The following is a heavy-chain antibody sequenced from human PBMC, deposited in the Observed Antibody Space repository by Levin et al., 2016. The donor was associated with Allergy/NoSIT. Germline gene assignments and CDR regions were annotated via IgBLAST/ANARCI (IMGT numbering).Heavy chain of an antibody. J-gene: IGHJ4*02. Sequence: GESLKISCAASGFTFSSYAMSWVRQAPGKGLEWVSAISGSGGSTYYADSVKGRFTISRDNSKNTLYLQMNSLRAEDTAVYYCAKEWRWYPHYWGQGTLVTVSS. CDR3: AKEWRWYPHY. CDR1: GFTFSSYA. D-gene: IGHD4-23*01. V-gene: IGHV3-23*01. CDR2: ISGSGGST.